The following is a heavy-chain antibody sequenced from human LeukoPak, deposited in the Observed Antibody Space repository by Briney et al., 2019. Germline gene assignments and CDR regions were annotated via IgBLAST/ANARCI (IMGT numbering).Heavy chain of an antibody. CDR1: GYSISSNYY. V-gene: IGHV4-38-2*02. CDR3: GRLGVGSTREDA. Sequence: NPSETLSLTCTVSGYSISSNYYWAWIRQPPGKGLEWIGSIRHTAGTNYSPSLKSRLTILVDTSKNHFSLKLTSLTAADTAVYFCGRLGVGSTREDAWGQGTLVTVSS. D-gene: IGHD3-16*01. CDR2: IRHTAGT. J-gene: IGHJ5*02.